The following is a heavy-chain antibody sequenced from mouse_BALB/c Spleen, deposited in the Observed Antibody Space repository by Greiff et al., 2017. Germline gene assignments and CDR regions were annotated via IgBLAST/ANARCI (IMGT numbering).Heavy chain of an antibody. V-gene: IGHV2-9*02. CDR1: GFSLTSYG. Sequence: VKLVESGPGLVAPSQSLSITCTVSGFSLTSYGVHWVRQPPGKGLEWLGVIWAGGSTNYNSALMSRLSISKDNSKSQVFLKMNSLQTDDTAMYYCARDRIYYYGSSYFDYWGQGTTLTVSS. D-gene: IGHD1-1*01. CDR3: ARDRIYYYGSSYFDY. CDR2: IWAGGST. J-gene: IGHJ2*01.